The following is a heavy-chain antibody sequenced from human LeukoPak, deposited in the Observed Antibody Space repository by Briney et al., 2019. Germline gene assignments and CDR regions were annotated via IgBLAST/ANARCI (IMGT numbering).Heavy chain of an antibody. D-gene: IGHD6-19*01. J-gene: IGHJ4*02. Sequence: PSQTLSLTCTVSGGSISSGDYYWSWIRQPPGKGLEWIGYIYYSGSTYYNPSLKSRVTISVDTSKNQFSLKLSSVTAADTAVYYCARETNESGSGWSLDCWGQGTLSPSPQ. CDR2: IYYSGST. V-gene: IGHV4-30-4*08. CDR1: GGSISSGDYY. CDR3: ARETNESGSGWSLDC.